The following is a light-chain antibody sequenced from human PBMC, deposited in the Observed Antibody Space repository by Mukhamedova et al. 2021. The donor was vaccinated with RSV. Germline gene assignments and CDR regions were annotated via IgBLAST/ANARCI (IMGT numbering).Light chain of an antibody. CDR2: GVS. CDR1: RSDVGAYNY. CDR3: CAHGGTYTWV. Sequence: VTISCTGTRSDVGAYNYVYWYQQHPGKVPKLMIYGVSKRPSGVPDRFSGSKSGNMASLTIYGLQAEDEADYYCCAHGGTYTWVFG. V-gene: IGLV2-11*03. J-gene: IGLJ3*02.